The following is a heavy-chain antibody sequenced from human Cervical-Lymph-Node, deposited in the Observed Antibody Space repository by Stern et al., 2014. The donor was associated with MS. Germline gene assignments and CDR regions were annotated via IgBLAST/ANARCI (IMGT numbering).Heavy chain of an antibody. V-gene: IGHV1-2*02. Sequence: VQLVESGAEVKKPGASVKVSCKASGYSFTGYYMHWVRQAPGQGLQWMGWINPSSGGVNYAQRFQGRVTMTRDTSSDTAYMELSRLRSDDTAVYYCARDSGDMDVWGQGTTVIVSS. J-gene: IGHJ6*02. CDR3: ARDSGDMDV. CDR2: INPSSGGV. CDR1: GYSFTGYY. D-gene: IGHD3-10*01.